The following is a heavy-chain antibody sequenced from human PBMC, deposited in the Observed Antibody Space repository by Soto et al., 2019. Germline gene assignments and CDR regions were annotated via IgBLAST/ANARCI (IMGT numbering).Heavy chain of an antibody. D-gene: IGHD1-1*01. Sequence: QVQLVESGGGLVKPGGSLRLSCEGSGFTFSDYYISWIRQAPGKGLEWISYSSNSGTFSRYADSVKGRFSISRDNTKNVLYLQMNSLRAEDTAVYYYARSGDNYTRLDYWGQGTPVTVSS. CDR3: ARSGDNYTRLDY. CDR1: GFTFSDYY. CDR2: SSNSGTFS. V-gene: IGHV3-11*06. J-gene: IGHJ4*02.